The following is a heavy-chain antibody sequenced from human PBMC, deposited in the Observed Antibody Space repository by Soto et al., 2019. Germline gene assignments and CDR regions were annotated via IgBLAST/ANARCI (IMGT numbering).Heavy chain of an antibody. CDR1: GFTFSSYG. V-gene: IGHV3-30*18. Sequence: QVQLVESGGGVVQPGRSLTLSCAASGFTFSSYGMDWVRQAPGKGLEWVAVISYDGTNKYYADSVKGRFIISRDNSKNTLYLQMNSLRAEDTAVYYCAKDSTVAGTNYYYAMDVWGQGTTVTVSS. CDR2: ISYDGTNK. CDR3: AKDSTVAGTNYYYAMDV. D-gene: IGHD6-19*01. J-gene: IGHJ6*02.